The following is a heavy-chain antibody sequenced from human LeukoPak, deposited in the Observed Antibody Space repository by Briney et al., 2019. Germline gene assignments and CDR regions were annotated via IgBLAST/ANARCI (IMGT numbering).Heavy chain of an antibody. J-gene: IGHJ4*02. CDR3: AREAAAAGMGDPFDY. CDR1: GFTFSDYN. Sequence: GGSLTLSCAASGFTFSDYNMNWVRQAPGKGLEWVSYIRNSGSTIYYADSVEGRFTISRDNAKNSLHLQMNSLRAEDTAVYYCAREAAAAGMGDPFDYWGQGTLVTVSS. D-gene: IGHD6-13*01. CDR2: IRNSGSTI. V-gene: IGHV3-48*04.